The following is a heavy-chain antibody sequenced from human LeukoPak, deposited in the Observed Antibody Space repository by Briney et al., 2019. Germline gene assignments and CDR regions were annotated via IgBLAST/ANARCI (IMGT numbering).Heavy chain of an antibody. CDR1: GFTFSSYW. J-gene: IGHJ6*02. V-gene: IGHV3-7*01. Sequence: GGSLRLSCAASGFTFSSYWMNWVRQAPGKGLEWVANIKQDGSAKNYVDSVKGRSTISRDNAKNSLYLQVDSLRAEDTAVYYCARGYYGMDVWGQGTTVTVSS. CDR2: IKQDGSAK. CDR3: ARGYYGMDV.